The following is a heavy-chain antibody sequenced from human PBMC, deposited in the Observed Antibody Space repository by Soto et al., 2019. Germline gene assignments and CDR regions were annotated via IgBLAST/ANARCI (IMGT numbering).Heavy chain of an antibody. D-gene: IGHD6-13*01. V-gene: IGHV4-59*01. J-gene: IGHJ6*03. CDR3: ASSSWVYYYYYMDV. CDR2: IYYSGST. CDR1: GGSISSYY. Sequence: SETLSLTCTVSGGSISSYYWSWIRQPPGKGLEWIGYIYYSGSTNYNPSLKSRVTISVDTSKNQFSLKLSSVTAADTAVYYCASSSWVYYYYYMDVWGKGTTVTVSS.